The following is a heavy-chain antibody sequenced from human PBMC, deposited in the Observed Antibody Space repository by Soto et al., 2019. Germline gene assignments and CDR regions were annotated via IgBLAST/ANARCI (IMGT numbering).Heavy chain of an antibody. J-gene: IGHJ4*02. CDR1: GFTFSSYW. D-gene: IGHD6-19*01. CDR3: AMYPNPTVAGLPFDL. V-gene: IGHV3-7*03. Sequence: EVQLVESGGGLVQPGGSLRLSCAASGFTFSSYWMSWVRQAPGKGLEWVAHTRQDGGQEYYVDSVKGRFTISRDNAKNSLYLQMNSLRVEDTAVYYCAMYPNPTVAGLPFDLWGQGTLVTVSS. CDR2: TRQDGGQE.